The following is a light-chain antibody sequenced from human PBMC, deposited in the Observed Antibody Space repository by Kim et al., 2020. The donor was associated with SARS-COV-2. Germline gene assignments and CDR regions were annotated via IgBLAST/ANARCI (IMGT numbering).Light chain of an antibody. CDR2: STH. CDR1: TGADTSGYF. V-gene: IGLV7-43*01. CDR3: LLFDGGTLNWV. Sequence: GTVTLTCASSTGADTSGYFPNWFQQKPGQPPRALIYSTHNKHSWTPARFSGSLLGDKAALTLSDVQPEDEAEYYCLLFDGGTLNWVFGGGTKLTVL. J-gene: IGLJ3*02.